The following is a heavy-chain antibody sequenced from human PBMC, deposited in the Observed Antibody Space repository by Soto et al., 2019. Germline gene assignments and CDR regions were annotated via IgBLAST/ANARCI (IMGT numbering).Heavy chain of an antibody. D-gene: IGHD2-21*02. Sequence: QVLLVQSGAEVTRPGASVKVSCKASGYTFTSYYMHCERQAPGQGLEWMAMINASGGRTKHAQIIQSRVTMTRDTPTGTVDMEPSSLTSEDTAIYYCARAPSCGGDCHHFDYWGQGTQVTVSS. V-gene: IGHV1-46*01. CDR1: GYTFTSYY. J-gene: IGHJ4*02. CDR3: ARAPSCGGDCHHFDY. CDR2: INASGGRT.